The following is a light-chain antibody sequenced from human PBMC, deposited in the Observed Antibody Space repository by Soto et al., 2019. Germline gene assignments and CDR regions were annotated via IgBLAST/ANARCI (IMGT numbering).Light chain of an antibody. CDR2: DAS. V-gene: IGKV1-33*01. J-gene: IGKJ2*01. CDR1: QDISNY. CDR3: HQNDNLPPT. Sequence: DIQMTQSPSSLSASVGDRVTITCPASQDISNYLNWYQQKPGKAPKLMIYDASNLETGVPSRFSGSGSGTDFTFTISSLQPEDIATYYCHQNDNLPPTFGQGTKLEIK.